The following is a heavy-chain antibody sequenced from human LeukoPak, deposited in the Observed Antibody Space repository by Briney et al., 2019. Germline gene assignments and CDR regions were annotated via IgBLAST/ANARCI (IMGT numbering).Heavy chain of an antibody. CDR3: ARSYSNSWGAFDI. D-gene: IGHD6-13*01. V-gene: IGHV5-51*01. CDR2: IYPGDADP. Sequence: GESLKISCKSSGYNFINYWNGWVRQMPGKGLEGMVIIYPGDADPRYSPSFQGQVTISADKSISPAYLQWSSLKASDTAMYYCARSYSNSWGAFDIWAQGTMVTVSS. J-gene: IGHJ3*02. CDR1: GYNFINYW.